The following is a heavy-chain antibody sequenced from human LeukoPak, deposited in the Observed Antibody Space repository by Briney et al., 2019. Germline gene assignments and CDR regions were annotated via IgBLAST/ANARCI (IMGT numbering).Heavy chain of an antibody. V-gene: IGHV3-66*01. CDR2: IYSGGST. D-gene: IGHD3-10*01. CDR1: GFTVSSNY. Sequence: PGGSLRLSCAASGFTVSSNYMSWVRQAPGKGLEWVSVIYSGGSTYYADSVKGRFTISRDNSKNTLYLQMNSLRAEDTAVYYCARDQTYYGSGSFQYYFDYWGQGTLVTVSS. J-gene: IGHJ4*02. CDR3: ARDQTYYGSGSFQYYFDY.